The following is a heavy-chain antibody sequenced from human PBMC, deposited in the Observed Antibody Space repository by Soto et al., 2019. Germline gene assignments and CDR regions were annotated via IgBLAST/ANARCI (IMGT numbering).Heavy chain of an antibody. J-gene: IGHJ4*02. CDR3: TTGYCSGGSCSIDY. CDR2: IKSKTDGGTT. Sequence: EVQLVESGGGLVKPGGSLRLSCAASGFTFSNAWMNWVRQAPGKGLEWVGRIKSKTDGGTTDYAAPVKGRFTISRDDSKNTLYLQMNSLKTEDTAVYYCTTGYCSGGSCSIDYWGQGTLVTVSS. V-gene: IGHV3-15*07. D-gene: IGHD2-15*01. CDR1: GFTFSNAW.